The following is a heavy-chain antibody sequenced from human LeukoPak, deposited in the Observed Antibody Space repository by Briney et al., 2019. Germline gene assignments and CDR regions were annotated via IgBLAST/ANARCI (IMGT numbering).Heavy chain of an antibody. D-gene: IGHD5-18*01. CDR1: GFSFSGHW. V-gene: IGHV3-74*01. J-gene: IGHJ5*02. CDR2: ISPTGSTT. Sequence: GGSLRLSCTASGFSFSGHWMHWARQLPGKGLVWVSRISPTGSTTSYADSVKGRFTVSRDNSKSTLYLQVSSLRAEDTAVYYCAKDRGNNYGLGVSWGQGTLVTVSS. CDR3: AKDRGNNYGLGVS.